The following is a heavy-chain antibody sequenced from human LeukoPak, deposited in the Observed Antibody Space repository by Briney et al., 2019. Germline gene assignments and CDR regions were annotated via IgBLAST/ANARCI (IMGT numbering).Heavy chain of an antibody. CDR1: GGSISSYY. CDR2: IYHSGRT. J-gene: IGHJ4*02. Sequence: SETLSLTCTVSGGSISSYYWSWIRQPPEKGLEWIGYIYHSGRTNYSTSLKSRVTISVDTSKNQFSLKLSSVTAADTAVYYCARHAAFAEYQSHLTHFDYWGQGTLVTVSS. V-gene: IGHV4-59*08. CDR3: ARHAAFAEYQSHLTHFDY. D-gene: IGHD2-2*01.